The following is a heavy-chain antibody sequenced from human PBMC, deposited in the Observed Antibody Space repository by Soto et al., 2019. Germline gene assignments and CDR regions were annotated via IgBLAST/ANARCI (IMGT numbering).Heavy chain of an antibody. J-gene: IGHJ5*02. Sequence: SETLSLTCTVSGGAISSYYWSWIRQPPGKGLEWIGYIYYSGSTNYNPSLKSRVTISVDTSKNQFSLKLSSVTAADTAVYYCARGQWDFWSGYFGFDPWGQGTLVTVSS. CDR3: ARGQWDFWSGYFGFDP. D-gene: IGHD3-3*01. CDR1: GGAISSYY. CDR2: IYYSGST. V-gene: IGHV4-59*01.